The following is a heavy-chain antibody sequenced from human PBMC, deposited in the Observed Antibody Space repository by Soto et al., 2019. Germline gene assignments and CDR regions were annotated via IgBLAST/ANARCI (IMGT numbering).Heavy chain of an antibody. CDR3: VKFPVITASYYYQDMDV. D-gene: IGHD4-4*01. CDR2: ISGSGIST. J-gene: IGHJ6*03. V-gene: IGHV3-23*01. CDR1: GFTFSTYP. Sequence: EVQLLESGGGLVQPGGSLRLSCAASGFTFSTYPMNWVRQAPGKGLEWVSGISGSGISTFYVDTVKGRFTISRDNSKNTVFQQINSLRAEDTAIYYCVKFPVITASYYYQDMDVWGQGTTVTVSS.